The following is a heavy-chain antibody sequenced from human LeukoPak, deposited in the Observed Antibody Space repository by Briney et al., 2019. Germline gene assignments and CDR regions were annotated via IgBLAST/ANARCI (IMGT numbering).Heavy chain of an antibody. D-gene: IGHD6-6*01. CDR1: GGSISSRTYY. CDR2: IYYSVST. V-gene: IGHV4-39*01. Sequence: SETLSLTCTVSGGSISSRTYYWDWIRQPPGKGLELIGTIYYSVSTYYNPSLKSRVTISVDTSKNQFSLKLSSVTAADTAVYYCARRWQLLAFDYWGQGTLVTVSS. J-gene: IGHJ4*02. CDR3: ARRWQLLAFDY.